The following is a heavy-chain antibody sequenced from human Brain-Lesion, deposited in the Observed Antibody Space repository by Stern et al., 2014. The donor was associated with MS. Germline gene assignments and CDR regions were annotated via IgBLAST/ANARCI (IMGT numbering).Heavy chain of an antibody. D-gene: IGHD4-17*01. CDR3: AEGGSYGFVY. CDR1: GNTFTNRY. CDR2: ITPFTGNT. V-gene: IGHV1-45*02. Sequence: VQLLQSGAEVKKTGSSVKVSCQASGNTFTNRYLHWVRQAPGQALEWRGWITPFTGNTNYAQNFQDRVTITMDRSMSTAYMDLSSLRSDDTAIYFCAEGGSYGFVYWGQGTLVTVSS. J-gene: IGHJ4*02.